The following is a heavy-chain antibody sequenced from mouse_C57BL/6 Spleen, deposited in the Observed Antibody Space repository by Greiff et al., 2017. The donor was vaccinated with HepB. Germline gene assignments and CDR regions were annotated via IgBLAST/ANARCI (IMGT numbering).Heavy chain of an antibody. CDR1: GFTFSDYG. J-gene: IGHJ4*01. CDR3: ARGLRRYAMDY. CDR2: ISSGSSTI. Sequence: EVNVVESGGGLVKPGGSLKLSCAASGFTFSDYGMHWVRQAPEKGLEWVAYISSGSSTIYYADTVKGRFTISRDNAKNTLFLQMTSLRSEDTAMYYCARGLRRYAMDYWGQGTSVTVSS. D-gene: IGHD2-4*01. V-gene: IGHV5-17*01.